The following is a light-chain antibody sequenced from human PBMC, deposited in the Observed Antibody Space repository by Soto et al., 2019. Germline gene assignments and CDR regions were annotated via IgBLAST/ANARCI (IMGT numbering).Light chain of an antibody. CDR1: STNIGAGYD. Sequence: QAVVTQPPSVSGAPGQRVTISCTGSSTNIGAGYDVHWYQQLPGTAPKLLIYGNSNRPSGVPVRFSGSKSGTSASLAITGLQAEDEADYYCQSYDSSLSGWVFGGGTKL. CDR3: QSYDSSLSGWV. V-gene: IGLV1-40*01. J-gene: IGLJ3*02. CDR2: GNS.